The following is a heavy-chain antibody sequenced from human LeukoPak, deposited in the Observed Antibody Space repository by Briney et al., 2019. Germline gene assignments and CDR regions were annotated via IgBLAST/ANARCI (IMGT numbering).Heavy chain of an antibody. J-gene: IGHJ4*02. Sequence: PSETLSLTCSVSGGSISSNMWWSWVRQTPGKGLEWIGEIYHSGSTNYNPSLKSRVTISLDKSKNQFSLKLSSVTAADTAVYYCARDSYRLRFYFDYWGQGTLVTVSS. D-gene: IGHD4-17*01. V-gene: IGHV4-4*02. CDR1: GGSISSNMW. CDR3: ARDSYRLRFYFDY. CDR2: IYHSGST.